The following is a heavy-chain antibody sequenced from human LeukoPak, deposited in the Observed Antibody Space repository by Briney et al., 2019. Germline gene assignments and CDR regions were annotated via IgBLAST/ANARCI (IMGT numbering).Heavy chain of an antibody. CDR1: GGSISTYY. CDR2: IYYSGST. J-gene: IGHJ3*02. Sequence: SETLSLTCTLSGGSISTYYWSWVRQPPGKGLEWIGSIYYSGSTYYNPSLKSRVTISVDASKNQFSLKLSSVTAADTAVYYCARRGLRDAFDIWGQGTMVTVSS. D-gene: IGHD2-15*01. CDR3: ARRGLRDAFDI. V-gene: IGHV4-59*12.